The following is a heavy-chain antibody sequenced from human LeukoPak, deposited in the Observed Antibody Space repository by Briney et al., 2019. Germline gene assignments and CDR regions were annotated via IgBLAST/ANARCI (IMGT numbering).Heavy chain of an antibody. D-gene: IGHD4-23*01. J-gene: IGHJ6*02. V-gene: IGHV1-69*13. Sequence: SVKVSCKASGGTFSSYAISWVRQAPGQGLEWMGGIIPIFGTANYAQKFQGRVTITADESTSTAYMELSSLRSEDTAVYYCARVWKGFYGGNSNYYYYYGMDVWGQGTTVTVSS. CDR1: GGTFSSYA. CDR2: IIPIFGTA. CDR3: ARVWKGFYGGNSNYYYYYGMDV.